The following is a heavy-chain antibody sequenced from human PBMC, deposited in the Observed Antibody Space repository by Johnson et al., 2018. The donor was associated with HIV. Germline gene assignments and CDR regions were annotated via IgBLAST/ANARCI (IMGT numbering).Heavy chain of an antibody. CDR1: GFTVSSNY. Sequence: EVQLVESGGGLVQPWGSLRLSCAASGFTVSSNYMSWVRQAPGKGLEWVSVIYSGGSTYYADSVKGRFTISRDNSKNTLYLQMDSLRVEDTAVYYCASTRLGAFDIWGRGTMVTVSS. CDR3: ASTRLGAFDI. J-gene: IGHJ3*02. V-gene: IGHV3-66*01. D-gene: IGHD6-6*01. CDR2: IYSGGST.